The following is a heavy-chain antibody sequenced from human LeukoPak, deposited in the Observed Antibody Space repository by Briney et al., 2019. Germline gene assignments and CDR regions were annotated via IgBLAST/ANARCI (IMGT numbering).Heavy chain of an antibody. Sequence: ASVKVSCKASGYTFTGYYMHRVRQAPGQGLEWMGWINPNSGGTNYAQKFQGRVTMTRDTSISTAYMELSRLRSDDTAVYYCASLPDDFWSGYYENNWFDPWGQGTLVTVSS. CDR2: INPNSGGT. V-gene: IGHV1-2*02. CDR3: ASLPDDFWSGYYENNWFDP. D-gene: IGHD3-3*01. J-gene: IGHJ5*02. CDR1: GYTFTGYY.